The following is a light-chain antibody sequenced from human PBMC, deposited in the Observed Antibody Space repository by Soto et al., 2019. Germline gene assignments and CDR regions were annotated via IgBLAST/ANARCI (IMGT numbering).Light chain of an antibody. CDR2: KAS. CDR1: QSIGSW. Sequence: IHLSQSLFALSANVGERVTLSCRASQSIGSWLAWYQQKPEKAPKLLIFKASGLESGVPSRFSGSGSGTEFTLTISSLQPDDFATYYCQQYNTYPLTFGGGTKV. CDR3: QQYNTYPLT. V-gene: IGKV1-5*03. J-gene: IGKJ4*01.